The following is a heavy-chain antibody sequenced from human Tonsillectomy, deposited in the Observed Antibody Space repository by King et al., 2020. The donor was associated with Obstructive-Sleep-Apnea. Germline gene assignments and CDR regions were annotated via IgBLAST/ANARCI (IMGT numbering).Heavy chain of an antibody. CDR3: ARGRSYYDILTGYLGY. D-gene: IGHD3-9*01. Sequence: VQLQQWGAGLLKPSETLSLTCAVYGGSFSGYYWSWIRQPPGKGLEWIGEINHSGSTNYNPSLKSRVTISVDTSKNQFSLKLSSVTAADTAVYYCARGRSYYDILTGYLGYWGQGTLVTVSS. CDR2: INHSGST. V-gene: IGHV4-34*01. CDR1: GGSFSGYY. J-gene: IGHJ4*02.